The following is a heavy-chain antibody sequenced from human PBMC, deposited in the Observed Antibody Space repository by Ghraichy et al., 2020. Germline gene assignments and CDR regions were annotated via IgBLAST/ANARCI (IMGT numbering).Heavy chain of an antibody. J-gene: IGHJ6*02. D-gene: IGHD2-2*01. CDR1: GFTFRTYS. V-gene: IGHV3-30-3*01. CDR2: VSYDGITK. CDR3: ARDIKSSSWSYYYYAMDV. Sequence: LNISCAASGFTFRTYSMHWVRQAPGKGLEWVAVVSYDGITKYYADSLKGRFTISRDNSKNTLYLQLNSLRGEDTAVYYCARDIKSSSWSYYYYAMDVWGQGTTVTVSS.